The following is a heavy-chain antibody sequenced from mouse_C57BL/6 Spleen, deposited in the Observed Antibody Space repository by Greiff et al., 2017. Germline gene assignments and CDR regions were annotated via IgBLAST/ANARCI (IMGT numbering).Heavy chain of an antibody. CDR2: INPNYGTT. Sequence: VHVKQSGPELVKPGASVKISCTACGYSFTDYNMNWVKQSNGKSLEWIGVINPNYGTTSYNQKFKGKATLTVDQSSSTASMQLNSLTSEDSAVYYCARELTGTGNYFDYWGQGTTLTVSS. CDR1: GYSFTDYN. J-gene: IGHJ2*01. CDR3: ARELTGTGNYFDY. D-gene: IGHD4-1*01. V-gene: IGHV1-39*01.